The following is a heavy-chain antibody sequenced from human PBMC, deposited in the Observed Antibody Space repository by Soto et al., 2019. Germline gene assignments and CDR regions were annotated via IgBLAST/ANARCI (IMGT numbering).Heavy chain of an antibody. CDR2: INAGNGNT. J-gene: IGHJ5*02. Sequence: ASVKVSCKASGYTFTRYAMHWVRQAPGQRLEWMGWINAGNGNTKYSQKFQGRVTITRDTSASTAYMELSSLRSEDTAVYYCARELWWTAVAAGDWFDPWGQGTLVTVSS. D-gene: IGHD6-19*01. CDR1: GYTFTRYA. CDR3: ARELWWTAVAAGDWFDP. V-gene: IGHV1-3*01.